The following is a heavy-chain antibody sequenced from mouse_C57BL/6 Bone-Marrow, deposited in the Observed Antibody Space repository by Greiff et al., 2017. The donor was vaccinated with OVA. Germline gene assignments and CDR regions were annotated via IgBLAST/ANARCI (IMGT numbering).Heavy chain of an antibody. D-gene: IGHD1-1*01. V-gene: IGHV2-2*01. J-gene: IGHJ1*03. CDR1: GFSLTSYG. CDR3: ATPYYYGSSYGWYFYV. CDR2: IWSGGST. Sequence: VKLMESGPGLVQPSQCLSITCTVSGFSLTSYGVHWVSQSPGMGLEWLGVIWSGGSTDYNAAFISSLSISKDNSKSQMFLKMNSLQADDTAIYYYATPYYYGSSYGWYFYVWGTGTTVTVSS.